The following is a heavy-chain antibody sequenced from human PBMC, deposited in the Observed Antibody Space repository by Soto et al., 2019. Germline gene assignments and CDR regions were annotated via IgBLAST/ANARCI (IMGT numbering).Heavy chain of an antibody. CDR1: GYSFTSTG. Sequence: QVQLVQSGAEVKKPGASVKVPCKASGYSFTSTGICWVRQAPGQGPEWMGWTSTFNGEAKYAQKLQGRVTMTTDTSTTTAYMELRSLTSDDTAVYYCARDLDGSGSYFTDYWGQGTLVTVAS. V-gene: IGHV1-18*01. J-gene: IGHJ4*02. CDR2: TSTFNGEA. CDR3: ARDLDGSGSYFTDY. D-gene: IGHD3-10*01.